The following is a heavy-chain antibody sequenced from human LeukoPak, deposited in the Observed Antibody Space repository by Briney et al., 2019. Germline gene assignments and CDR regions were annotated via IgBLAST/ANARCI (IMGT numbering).Heavy chain of an antibody. V-gene: IGHV4-59*01. CDR2: IYYSGTS. CDR3: AGGSWAFDY. Sequence: SETLSLACTVTTFSINKNYWGCIRQAQGKGLEWLGYIYYSGTSNYNPSLKRRATISVNTTKTQFSLKVTSVTAAATALYYCAGGSWAFDYWGQGTLVTVSS. J-gene: IGHJ4*02. CDR1: TFSINKNY. D-gene: IGHD1-26*01.